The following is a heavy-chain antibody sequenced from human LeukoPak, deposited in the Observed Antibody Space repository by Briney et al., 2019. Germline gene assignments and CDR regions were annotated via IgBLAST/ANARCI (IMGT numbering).Heavy chain of an antibody. Sequence: GESLKISCKGSGYSFTTYWIGWVRQMPGKGLEWMGIIYPGESDTRFRTSFQGQVTIPAKQSISTAYLQRSSLKASDTAMYYCARQGSGYESEGYYYYYYMDVWGKGTTVTVSS. CDR3: ARQGSGYESEGYYYYYYMDV. D-gene: IGHD5-12*01. J-gene: IGHJ6*03. V-gene: IGHV5-51*01. CDR2: IYPGESDT. CDR1: GYSFTTYW.